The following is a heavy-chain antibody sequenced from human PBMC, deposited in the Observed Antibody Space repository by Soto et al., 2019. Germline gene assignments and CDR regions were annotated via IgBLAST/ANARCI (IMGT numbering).Heavy chain of an antibody. V-gene: IGHV3-7*03. D-gene: IGHD3-3*01. CDR2: IKQDGSEK. J-gene: IGHJ6*02. Sequence: LRLSCAASGFTFSSYWMSWVRQAPGKGLGWVANIKQDGSEKYYVDSVKGRFTISRDNAKNSLYLQMNSLRAEDTAVYYCARDLSYDFWSGSGLFYYYGMDVWGQGTTVTVSS. CDR1: GFTFSSYW. CDR3: ARDLSYDFWSGSGLFYYYGMDV.